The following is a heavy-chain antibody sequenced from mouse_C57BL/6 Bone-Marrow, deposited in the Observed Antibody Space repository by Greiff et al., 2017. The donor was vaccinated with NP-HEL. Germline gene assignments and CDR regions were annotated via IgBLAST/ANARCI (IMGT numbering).Heavy chain of an antibody. CDR3: TDGTGHYFDD. CDR2: IRLKSDNYAT. D-gene: IGHD4-1*01. J-gene: IGHJ2*01. Sequence: EVQVVESGGGLVQPGGSMKLSCVASGFTFSNYWMNWVRQSPEKGLEWVAQIRLKSDNYATHYAESVKGRFTISRDDSKSSVYLQMNNLSAEDTGIYYCTDGTGHYFDDWGQGTTLTVSS. CDR1: GFTFSNYW. V-gene: IGHV6-3*01.